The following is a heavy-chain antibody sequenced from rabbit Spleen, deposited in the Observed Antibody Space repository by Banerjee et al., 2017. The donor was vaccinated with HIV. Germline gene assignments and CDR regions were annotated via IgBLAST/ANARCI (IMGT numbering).Heavy chain of an antibody. V-gene: IGHV1S45*01. Sequence: QEQLVESGGGLVKPEGSLKLSCTASGFSFSNKAVMCWVRQAPGKGLEWIGCIYGGGGETTYYANWAKGRFTISKTSSTTVTLQMTSLTAADTATYFCARDLGNGHCFDRLELWGPGTLVTVS. D-gene: IGHD5-1*01. CDR3: ARDLGNGHCFDRLEL. CDR1: GFSFSNKAV. CDR2: IYGGGGETT. J-gene: IGHJ3*01.